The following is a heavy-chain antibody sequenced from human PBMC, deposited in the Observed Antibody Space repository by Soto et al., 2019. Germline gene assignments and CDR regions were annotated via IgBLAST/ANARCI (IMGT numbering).Heavy chain of an antibody. CDR1: GGTFSSYA. J-gene: IGHJ4*02. Sequence: GASVKVSCKASGGTFSSYAISWVRQAPGQGLEWMGGIIPIFGTANYAQKFQGRVTITADESTSTAYMELSSLRSEDTAVYYCARSHPSYDSSGYYFDYWGQGTLVTVSS. V-gene: IGHV1-69*13. D-gene: IGHD3-22*01. CDR2: IIPIFGTA. CDR3: ARSHPSYDSSGYYFDY.